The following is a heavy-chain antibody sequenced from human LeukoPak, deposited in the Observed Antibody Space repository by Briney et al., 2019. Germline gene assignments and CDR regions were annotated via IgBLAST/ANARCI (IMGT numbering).Heavy chain of an antibody. CDR3: ARVREGYYDSSGYYP. V-gene: IGHV4-59*01. D-gene: IGHD3-22*01. CDR1: GGSISSYY. Sequence: SETLSLTCTVSGGSISSYYWSWIRQPPGKGLEWIGYIYYSGSTNYNPSLKSRVTISVDTSKNQFSLKLSSVTAADTAVYYCARVREGYYDSSGYYPWGQGTLVTVSS. CDR2: IYYSGST. J-gene: IGHJ5*02.